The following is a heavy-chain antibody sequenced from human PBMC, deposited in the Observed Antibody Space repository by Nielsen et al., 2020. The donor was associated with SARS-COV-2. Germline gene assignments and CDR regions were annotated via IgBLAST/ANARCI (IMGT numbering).Heavy chain of an antibody. J-gene: IGHJ4*02. V-gene: IGHV4-39*07. Sequence: SETLSLTCTVSGGSISSSSYYWGWLRQPPGQGLEWIGSIYYSGSTYYNPSLKSRVTISVDTSKNQFSLKLSSVTAADTAVYYCARDSVTGYYKGVDYWGQGTLVTVSS. D-gene: IGHD3-9*01. CDR1: GGSISSSSYY. CDR3: ARDSVTGYYKGVDY. CDR2: IYYSGST.